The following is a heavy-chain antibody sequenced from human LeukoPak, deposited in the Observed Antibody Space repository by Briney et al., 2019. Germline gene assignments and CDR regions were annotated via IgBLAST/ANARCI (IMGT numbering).Heavy chain of an antibody. D-gene: IGHD1-14*01. Sequence: PSETLSLTCTVSGGSISSYFWNWIRQPPGKGLEWIGYVYYSGSTNYNPSLKSRVTISQDTSKNQFSLEVTSVTAADTAVYYCARHGTISSESYFDYWGQGALVTVSS. CDR2: VYYSGST. CDR1: GGSISSYF. V-gene: IGHV4-59*08. J-gene: IGHJ4*02. CDR3: ARHGTISSESYFDY.